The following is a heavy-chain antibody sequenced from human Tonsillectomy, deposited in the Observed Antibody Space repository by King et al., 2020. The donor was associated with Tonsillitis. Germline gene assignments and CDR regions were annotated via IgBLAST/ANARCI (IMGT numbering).Heavy chain of an antibody. CDR1: GFTFSSYV. CDR2: ISSSGGST. CDR3: AKGDTAVSGASDY. V-gene: IGHV3-23*04. J-gene: IGHJ4*02. D-gene: IGHD6-19*01. Sequence: VQLVESGGGLVQPGGSLRLSCAASGFTFSSYVMNWVRQAPGKGLECVSLISSSGGSTYSADSVRGRFTISRDNSKNTLYLQMNSLRSEDTALYYCAKGDTAVSGASDYWGQGTLVTVSS.